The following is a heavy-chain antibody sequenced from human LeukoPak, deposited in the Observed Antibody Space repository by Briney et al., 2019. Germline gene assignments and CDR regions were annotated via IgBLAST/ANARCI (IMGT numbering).Heavy chain of an antibody. V-gene: IGHV1-69*05. Sequence: SVKVSCKASGGTFSSYAISWVRQAPGQGLEWMGRIIPIFGTANYAQKFQGRVTITTDESTSTAYMELSSLRPEDTAVYYCASRVLSSYGYYFDYWGQGTLVTVSS. CDR2: IIPIFGTA. D-gene: IGHD5-18*01. CDR1: GGTFSSYA. CDR3: ASRVLSSYGYYFDY. J-gene: IGHJ4*02.